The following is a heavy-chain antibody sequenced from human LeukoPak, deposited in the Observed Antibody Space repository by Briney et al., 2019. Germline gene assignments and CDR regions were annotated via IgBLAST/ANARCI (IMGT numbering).Heavy chain of an antibody. CDR1: GCTFSTYV. Sequence: GGSLRLSCSVSGCTFSTYVMHWVRQAPGKGLEYGSAISSNGDNTYYADSVKGRFTISRDNSKNTLYLQMSSLRADDTAVYYCVRGTGYWGQGTLVTVSS. J-gene: IGHJ4*02. CDR3: VRGTGY. CDR2: ISSNGDNT. V-gene: IGHV3-64D*06.